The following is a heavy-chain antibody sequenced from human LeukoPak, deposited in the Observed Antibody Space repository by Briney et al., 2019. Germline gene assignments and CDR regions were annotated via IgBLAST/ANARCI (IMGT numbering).Heavy chain of an antibody. Sequence: GGSLRLSCAAPGFTFSSYSMNWVRQAPGKGLEWASSISSSSSYIYYADSVKGRFTISRDNAKNSLYLQMNSLRAEDTAVYYCAREGYCSSTSCYRSYYYGMDVWGQGTTVTVSS. CDR2: ISSSSSYI. V-gene: IGHV3-21*01. D-gene: IGHD2-2*01. CDR3: AREGYCSSTSCYRSYYYGMDV. J-gene: IGHJ6*02. CDR1: GFTFSSYS.